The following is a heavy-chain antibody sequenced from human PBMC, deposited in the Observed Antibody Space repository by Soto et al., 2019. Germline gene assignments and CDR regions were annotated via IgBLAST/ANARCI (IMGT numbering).Heavy chain of an antibody. CDR1: GFTFSSYA. D-gene: IGHD6-19*01. V-gene: IGHV3-23*01. CDR2: ISSSGGST. CDR3: AKQPQPGQWLALFDY. Sequence: GGSLRLSCAASGFTFSSYAMSWVRQVPGKGLEWVSAISSSGGSTYYADSVKGRFTISRDNSKNTLYLQTNSLRAEDTAVYYCAKQPQPGQWLALFDYWGQGTLVTVSS. J-gene: IGHJ4*02.